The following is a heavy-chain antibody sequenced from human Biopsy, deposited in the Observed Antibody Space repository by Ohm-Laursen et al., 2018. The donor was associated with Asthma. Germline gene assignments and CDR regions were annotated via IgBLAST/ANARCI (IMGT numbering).Heavy chain of an antibody. V-gene: IGHV3-7*05. CDR1: GFTFSSYG. D-gene: IGHD3-3*01. Sequence: SLRLSCAAPGFTFSSYGMHWVRQAPGKGLEWVANIKQDGSEKYYVDSVKGRFTISRDNAKNSLYLQMNSLRAEDTAVYYCARDTRPNWFDPWGQGTLVTVSS. CDR3: ARDTRPNWFDP. CDR2: IKQDGSEK. J-gene: IGHJ5*02.